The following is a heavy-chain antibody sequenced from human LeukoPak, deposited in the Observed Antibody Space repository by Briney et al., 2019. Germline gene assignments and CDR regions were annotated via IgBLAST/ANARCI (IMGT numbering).Heavy chain of an antibody. D-gene: IGHD6-19*01. CDR1: GYTFTSYG. CDR3: ARAPPFIAVAGRVDP. J-gene: IGHJ5*02. Sequence: ASVKVSCKASGYTFTSYGISWVRQAPGQGLEWMGWISAYNGNTNYAQKLQGRVTMTTDTSTSTAYMELRSLRSDDTAVFYCARAPPFIAVAGRVDPWGQGTLVTVSS. CDR2: ISAYNGNT. V-gene: IGHV1-18*01.